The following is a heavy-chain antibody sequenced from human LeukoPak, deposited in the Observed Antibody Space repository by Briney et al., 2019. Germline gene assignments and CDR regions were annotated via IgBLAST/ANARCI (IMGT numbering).Heavy chain of an antibody. CDR1: GFTFSSYS. J-gene: IGHJ4*02. D-gene: IGHD6-19*01. CDR3: ARERGIAVAGTDY. CDR2: ISSSSSYI. Sequence: GGSLRLSCAASGFTFSSYSMNWVRQAPGKGLEWVSSISSSSSYIYYADSVKGRFTNSRNNAKNSLYLQMNSLRAEDTAVYYCARERGIAVAGTDYWGQGTLVTVSS. V-gene: IGHV3-21*01.